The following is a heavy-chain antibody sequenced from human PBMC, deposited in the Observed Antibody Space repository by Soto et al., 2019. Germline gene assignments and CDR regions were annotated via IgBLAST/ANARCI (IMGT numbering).Heavy chain of an antibody. D-gene: IGHD3-10*01. CDR1: VSTFSNYD. Sequence: GSLRLSCAASVSTFSNYDMHWVRQVTGKCLEWFSGIGIAGYTYXPGSVKGRXXISRDNARNSFXLQMEXLRAGDTAVYFCARGIGTRYFVSGSYRFDXXG. V-gene: IGHV3-13*01. J-gene: IGHJ5*01. CDR2: IGIAGYT. CDR3: ARGIGTRYFVSGSYRFDX.